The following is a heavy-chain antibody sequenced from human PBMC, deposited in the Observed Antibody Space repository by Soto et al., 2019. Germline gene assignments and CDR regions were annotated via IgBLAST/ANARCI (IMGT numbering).Heavy chain of an antibody. D-gene: IGHD2-21*02. V-gene: IGHV3-23*01. J-gene: IGHJ4*02. CDR3: AKARDSGDFAGSFDS. CDR2: IGGRGGNA. CDR1: GFTFNDYA. Sequence: LRLSCAASGFTFNDYAINWVRQLPGRGLEYVSGIGGRGGNAFHADSMKGRFIISRDNSKNTVYLQMNNLRVDDSAMYYCAKARDSGDFAGSFDSWGQGTLVTVS.